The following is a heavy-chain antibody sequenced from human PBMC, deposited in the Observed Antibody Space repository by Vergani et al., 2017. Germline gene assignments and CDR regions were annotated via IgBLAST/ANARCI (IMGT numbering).Heavy chain of an antibody. D-gene: IGHD6-13*01. CDR1: GGSISSYY. Sequence: QVQLQESGPGLVKPSETLSLTCTVSGGSISSYYWSWIRQPPGKGLEWIGDIYYSGSTNYNPPLKSRVTISVDTSKNQFSLKLSSVTAADTAVYYCARAIAARRGRYYYGMDVWGQGTTVTVSS. CDR3: ARAIAARRGRYYYGMDV. CDR2: IYYSGST. V-gene: IGHV4-59*01. J-gene: IGHJ6*02.